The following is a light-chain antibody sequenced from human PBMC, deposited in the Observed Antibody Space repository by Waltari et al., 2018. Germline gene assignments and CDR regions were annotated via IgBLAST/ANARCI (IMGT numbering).Light chain of an antibody. CDR1: RGISSY. Sequence: DIQMTQAPSFVSASVGDRVTITCRASRGISSYLAWYQQRPGQAPRLLISEASTLQRGVPSGFSGSGSGAEFTLTINSLQVEDFATYYCQQAHTFPITFGPGTTVDLK. CDR2: EAS. V-gene: IGKV1-12*01. J-gene: IGKJ3*01. CDR3: QQAHTFPIT.